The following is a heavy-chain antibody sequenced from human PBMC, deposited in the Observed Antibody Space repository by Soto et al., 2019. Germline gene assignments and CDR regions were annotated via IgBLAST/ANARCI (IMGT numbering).Heavy chain of an antibody. V-gene: IGHV1-18*04. Sequence: ASVKVSCKASGYTFTGYYMHWVRQAPGQGLEWMGWINPYNGNTNYAQKLQGRVTMTTDTSTSTAYMELRSLRSDDTAVYYCARADYNWNYVLPYYYYYGMDVWGQGTTVTVSS. CDR2: INPYNGNT. CDR1: GYTFTGYY. CDR3: ARADYNWNYVLPYYYYYGMDV. D-gene: IGHD1-7*01. J-gene: IGHJ6*02.